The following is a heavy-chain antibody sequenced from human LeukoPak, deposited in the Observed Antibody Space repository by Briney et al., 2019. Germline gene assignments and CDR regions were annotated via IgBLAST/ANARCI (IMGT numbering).Heavy chain of an antibody. CDR2: IYYTGST. CDR1: GGSISSSDYY. J-gene: IGHJ5*02. D-gene: IGHD2-8*01. CDR3: ARENYCTNGVCWAFDP. V-gene: IGHV4-39*07. Sequence: SETLSLTCTVSGGSISSSDYYWSWIRQPPGKGLEWLGNIYYTGSTSYNPFLKSRVTISVDTFRNQFSLHLSSVTAADTAVYYCARENYCTNGVCWAFDPWGQGTLVTVSS.